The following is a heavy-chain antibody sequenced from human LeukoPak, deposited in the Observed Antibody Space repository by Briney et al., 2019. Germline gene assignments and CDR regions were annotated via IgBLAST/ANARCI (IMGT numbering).Heavy chain of an antibody. CDR1: GVSISSYY. CDR3: AAASTVVTTFDN. V-gene: IGHV4-4*07. J-gene: IGHJ4*02. CDR2: IYTSGST. Sequence: SETLSLTCTVSGVSISSYYWSWIRQPAGKGLEWIGRIYTSGSTNYNPSLKSRVTMSVDTSKNQFSLKLSSVTAADTAVYYCAAASTVVTTFDNWGQGTLVTVSS. D-gene: IGHD4-23*01.